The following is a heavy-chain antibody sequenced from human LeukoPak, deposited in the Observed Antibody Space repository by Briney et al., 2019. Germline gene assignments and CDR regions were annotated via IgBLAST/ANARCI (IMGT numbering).Heavy chain of an antibody. CDR1: GGSISSGGCY. D-gene: IGHD5-12*01. CDR3: ARLLPPATMYFFDY. Sequence: SQTLSLTCTVSGGSISSGGCYWSWIRQHPGKGLEWIGYIYYSGSTYYNPSLKSRVTISVDTSKNQFSLKLSSVAAADTAVYYWARLLPPATMYFFDYWGQGTLVTVSS. J-gene: IGHJ4*02. CDR2: IYYSGST. V-gene: IGHV4-31*03.